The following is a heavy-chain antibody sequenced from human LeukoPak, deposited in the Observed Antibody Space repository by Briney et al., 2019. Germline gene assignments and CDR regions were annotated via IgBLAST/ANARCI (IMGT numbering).Heavy chain of an antibody. V-gene: IGHV3-30*02. CDR2: ISFDGSKE. Sequence: GGSLRLSCAASGFTFSSYATQWVRQAPGKGLEWVALISFDGSKEYYADSVKGRFTISRDKSKNTLHLQMNNLRAEDTAVYYCAKERRGYYSEYWGQGTQVTVSS. CDR3: AKERRGYYSEY. J-gene: IGHJ4*02. D-gene: IGHD3-22*01. CDR1: GFTFSSYA.